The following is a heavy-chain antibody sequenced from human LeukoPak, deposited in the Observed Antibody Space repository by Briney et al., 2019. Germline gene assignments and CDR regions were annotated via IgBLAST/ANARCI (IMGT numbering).Heavy chain of an antibody. D-gene: IGHD3-22*01. V-gene: IGHV3-23*01. CDR2: ISGSGGST. CDR1: GFTFSSYA. J-gene: IGHJ4*02. Sequence: PGGSLRLSCAASGFTFSSYAMSWVRQAPGKGLEWVSAISGSGGSTYYADSVKGRFTISRDNSKNTLYLQMNSLRAEDTAVYYCAKICGEEDYYDSSGEEYYFDYWGQGTLVTVSS. CDR3: AKICGEEDYYDSSGEEYYFDY.